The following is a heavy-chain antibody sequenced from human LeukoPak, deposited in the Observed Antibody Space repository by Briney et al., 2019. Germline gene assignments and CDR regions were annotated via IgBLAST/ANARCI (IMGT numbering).Heavy chain of an antibody. D-gene: IGHD4-17*01. V-gene: IGHV1-18*04. CDR1: GYTFTSYG. Sequence: EASVKVSCKASGYTFTSYGISWVRQAPGQGLEWMGWISTYTGNTNYAQNLQDGVTMTTDTSTSTAYMELRSLRSDDTAVYYCARGSYGDYGDWYFDLWGRGTLVTVSS. CDR3: ARGSYGDYGDWYFDL. CDR2: ISTYTGNT. J-gene: IGHJ2*01.